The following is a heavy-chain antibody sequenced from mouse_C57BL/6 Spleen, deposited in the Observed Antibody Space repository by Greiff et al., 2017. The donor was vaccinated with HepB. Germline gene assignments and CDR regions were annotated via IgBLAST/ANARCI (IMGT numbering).Heavy chain of an antibody. D-gene: IGHD1-1*01. CDR2: ISSGSSTI. J-gene: IGHJ4*01. CDR3: ARVEDYYGSRGYYAMDY. Sequence: DVKLVESGGGLVKPGGSLKLSCAASGFTFSDYGMHWVRQAPEKGLEWVAYISSGSSTIYYADTVKGRFTISRDNAKHTLFLQMTSLRSEDTAMYYCARVEDYYGSRGYYAMDYWGQGTSVTVSS. CDR1: GFTFSDYG. V-gene: IGHV5-17*01.